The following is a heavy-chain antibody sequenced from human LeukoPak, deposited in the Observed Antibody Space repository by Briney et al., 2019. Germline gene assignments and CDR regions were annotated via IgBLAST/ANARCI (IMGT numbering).Heavy chain of an antibody. CDR2: IYYSGST. V-gene: IGHV4-39*01. D-gene: IGHD6-13*01. Sequence: SETLSLTCTVSGGSISTTGYYWAWIRQPPGKGLEWIASIYYSGSTYYNSSLKSRVTISVDTSRNQFSLKLSSVTAADTVLYYCASDKGYSNNYFDYWGQGTLVTVSS. J-gene: IGHJ4*01. CDR3: ASDKGYSNNYFDY. CDR1: GGSISTTGYY.